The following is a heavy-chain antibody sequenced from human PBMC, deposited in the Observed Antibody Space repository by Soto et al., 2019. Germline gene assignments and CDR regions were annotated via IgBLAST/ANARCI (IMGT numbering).Heavy chain of an antibody. Sequence: SETLSLTCAVYGGSFSGYYWSWIRQPPGKGLEWIGEINHSGSANYNPSLKSRVTISVDTSKNQFSLKLSSVTAADTAVYYCARGARGIAATGYYYYYGMDVWGQGTTVTVSS. CDR2: INHSGSA. CDR1: GGSFSGYY. V-gene: IGHV4-34*01. CDR3: ARGARGIAATGYYYYYGMDV. D-gene: IGHD6-13*01. J-gene: IGHJ6*02.